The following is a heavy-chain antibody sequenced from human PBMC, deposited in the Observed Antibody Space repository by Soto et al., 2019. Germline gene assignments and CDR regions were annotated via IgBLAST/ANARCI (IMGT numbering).Heavy chain of an antibody. CDR2: IIPIFGIP. J-gene: IGHJ6*02. D-gene: IGHD2-2*01. V-gene: IGHV1-69*13. CDR3: AREDRDRETGLVPAAIDGLDV. Sequence: SVKVSCKASGGTFSRYSITWVRQAPGHGLEWIGRIIPIFGIPTYAQKFQGRVTFTADESTSTAYMELSSLRSDDTAVYYCAREDRDRETGLVPAAIDGLDVWGQGTTVTVSS. CDR1: GGTFSRYS.